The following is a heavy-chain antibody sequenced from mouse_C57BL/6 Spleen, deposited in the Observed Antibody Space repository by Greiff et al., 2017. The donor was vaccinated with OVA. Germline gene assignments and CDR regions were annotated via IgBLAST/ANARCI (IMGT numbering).Heavy chain of an antibody. CDR1: GYTFTSYW. CDR2: IDPNSGGT. CDR3: ARGDITTVVGSWYFDV. J-gene: IGHJ1*03. Sequence: QVQLQQPGAELVKPGASVKLSCKASGYTFTSYWMHWVKQRPGRGLEWIGRIDPNSGGTKYNERFKSKATLTVDKPSSTAYMQLSSLTSEDSAVYYCARGDITTVVGSWYFDVWGTGTTVTVSS. D-gene: IGHD1-1*01. V-gene: IGHV1-72*01.